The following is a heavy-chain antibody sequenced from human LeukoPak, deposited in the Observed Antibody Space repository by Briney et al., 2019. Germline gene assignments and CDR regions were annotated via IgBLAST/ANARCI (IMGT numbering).Heavy chain of an antibody. CDR3: AKALWELPYYFDY. CDR1: GFTFSSYA. Sequence: PGGSLRLSCAASGFTFSSYAMSWVHQAPGKGLEWVSAISGSGGSTYYADSVKGRFTISRDNSKNTLYLQMNSLRAEDTAVYYCAKALWELPYYFDYWGQGTLVTVSS. J-gene: IGHJ4*02. V-gene: IGHV3-23*01. D-gene: IGHD1-26*01. CDR2: ISGSGGST.